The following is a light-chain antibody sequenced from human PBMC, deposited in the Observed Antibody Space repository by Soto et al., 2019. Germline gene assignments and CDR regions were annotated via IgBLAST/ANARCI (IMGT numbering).Light chain of an antibody. CDR1: QGIRND. Sequence: IQMTQSPSSLSASVGDRVTITCRASQGIRNDLGWYQQKPGKAPKVLIYDASSLQSGVPSRFSGSGSGTEFTLTIGSLQPDDVATYYCLRYNAFSQTFGQGTKVEI. J-gene: IGKJ1*01. CDR2: DAS. V-gene: IGKV1-17*01. CDR3: LRYNAFSQT.